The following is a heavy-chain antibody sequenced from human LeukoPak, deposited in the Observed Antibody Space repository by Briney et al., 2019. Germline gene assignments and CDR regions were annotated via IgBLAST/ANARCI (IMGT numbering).Heavy chain of an antibody. V-gene: IGHV3-23*01. D-gene: IGHD3-10*01. CDR1: GFSFSGYP. Sequence: GGSLRLSCAASGFSFSGYPMSWVRQTSGKGLEWVAGISGSDSSKYDADSVKGRFTISRDNSKNTLYLQMNSLRVEDTAVYYCAKGSMVRNHYYYYGMDVWGQGTTVTVSS. CDR2: ISGSDSSK. CDR3: AKGSMVRNHYYYYGMDV. J-gene: IGHJ6*02.